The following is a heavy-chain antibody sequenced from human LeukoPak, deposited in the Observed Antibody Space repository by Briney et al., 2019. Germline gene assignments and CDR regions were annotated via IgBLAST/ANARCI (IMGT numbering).Heavy chain of an antibody. CDR1: GYSFTSYW. Sequence: GESLKISCKGSGYSFTSYWIGWVRQMPGKGPEWMGIIYPGDSDTRYSPSFQGQVTISADKSISTAYLQWSSLKASDTAMYYCARLLGYCSGGSCYPDTFDYWGQGTLVTVSS. D-gene: IGHD2-15*01. V-gene: IGHV5-51*01. CDR2: IYPGDSDT. J-gene: IGHJ4*02. CDR3: ARLLGYCSGGSCYPDTFDY.